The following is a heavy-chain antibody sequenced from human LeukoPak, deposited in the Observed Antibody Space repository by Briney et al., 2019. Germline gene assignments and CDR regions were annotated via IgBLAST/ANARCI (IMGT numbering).Heavy chain of an antibody. D-gene: IGHD3-10*01. Sequence: ASVKVSCKASGYTFSNYDINWVRQAPGQGLEWGGWMNPNSGNTGSAQKFQGRVTMTRDTSTSTAYMELSSLRSDDTAVYYCARARTDLWFGDLAYAFEIWGPGTLVTVSS. CDR3: ARARTDLWFGDLAYAFEI. V-gene: IGHV1-8*01. J-gene: IGHJ3*02. CDR1: GYTFSNYD. CDR2: MNPNSGNT.